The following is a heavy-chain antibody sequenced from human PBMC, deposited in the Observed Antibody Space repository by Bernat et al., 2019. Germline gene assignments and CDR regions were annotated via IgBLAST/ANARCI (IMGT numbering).Heavy chain of an antibody. J-gene: IGHJ4*02. CDR3: ARDPRPYYYGSGSYYNF. V-gene: IGHV3-33*01. CDR2: IWYDGSNK. Sequence: QVQLVESGGGVVQPGRSLRLSCAASGFTFSSYVMHWVRQAPGKGLEWVAVIWYDGSNKYYADSVKGRFTISRDNSKNTLYLQMNSLRAEDTAVYYCARDPRPYYYGSGSYYNFWGQGTLVTVSS. D-gene: IGHD3-10*01. CDR1: GFTFSSYV.